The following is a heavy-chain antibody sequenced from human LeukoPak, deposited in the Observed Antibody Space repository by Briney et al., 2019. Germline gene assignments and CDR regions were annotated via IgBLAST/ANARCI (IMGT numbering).Heavy chain of an antibody. V-gene: IGHV3-21*01. J-gene: IGHJ4*02. D-gene: IGHD5-18*01. CDR2: ISSSNSYI. Sequence: GGSLRLSCAASGFTFSSYSMNWVRQAPGKGLEWVSSISSSNSYIYYADSVKGRFTLSRDNAKNSLYLQMNSLRAEDTAVYYCARGGYSYGYRDYWGQGTLVTVSS. CDR3: ARGGYSYGYRDY. CDR1: GFTFSSYS.